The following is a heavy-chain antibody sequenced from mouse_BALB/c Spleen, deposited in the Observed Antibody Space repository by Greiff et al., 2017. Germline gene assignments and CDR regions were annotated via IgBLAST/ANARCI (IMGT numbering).Heavy chain of an antibody. CDR2: IWAGGST. CDR1: GFSLTSYG. D-gene: IGHD1-1*01. V-gene: IGHV2-9*02. CDR3: ARESGTTVVDEYFDY. J-gene: IGHJ2*01. Sequence: QVQLQQSGPGLVAPSQSLSITCTVSGFSLTSYGVHWVRQPPGKGLEWLGVIWAGGSTNYNSALMSRLSISKDNSKSQVFLKMNSLQTDDTAMYYCARESGTTVVDEYFDYWGQGTTLTVSS.